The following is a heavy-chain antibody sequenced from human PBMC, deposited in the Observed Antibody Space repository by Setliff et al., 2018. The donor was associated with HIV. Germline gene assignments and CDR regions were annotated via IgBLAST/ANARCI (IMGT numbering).Heavy chain of an antibody. CDR2: IIPISGTA. J-gene: IGHJ3*02. Sequence: SVKVSCKASGGTFSNYGMSWVRQAPGQGLEWMGGIIPISGTANYAQKFQGRVTIPTDESTSTAYMALSGLRSENTAVYYCASAGAWQRNALDIWGQGTMVTVSS. CDR3: ASAGAWQRNALDI. V-gene: IGHV1-69*05. CDR1: GGTFSNYG. D-gene: IGHD5-12*01.